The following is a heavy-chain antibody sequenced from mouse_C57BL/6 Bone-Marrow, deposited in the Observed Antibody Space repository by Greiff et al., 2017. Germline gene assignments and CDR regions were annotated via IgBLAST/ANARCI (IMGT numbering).Heavy chain of an antibody. CDR2: IYPGGGYT. D-gene: IGHD2-3*01. CDR1: GYTFTNYW. J-gene: IGHJ3*01. CDR3: ARNDGYSRFAD. Sequence: QVQLQQSGAELVRPGTSVKMSCKASGYTFTNYWIGWAKQRPGHGLEWIGDIYPGGGYTNYNEKFKGKATLTADKSSSTAYMQFSSLTSEDSAIYYCARNDGYSRFADWGQGTLVTVSA. V-gene: IGHV1-63*01.